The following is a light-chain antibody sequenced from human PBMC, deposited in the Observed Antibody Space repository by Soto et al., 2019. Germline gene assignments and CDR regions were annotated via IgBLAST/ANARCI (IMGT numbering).Light chain of an antibody. CDR3: STYTNSRTKYV. CDR2: EVS. V-gene: IGLV2-14*01. CDR1: TSDVGGYDL. Sequence: QSVLTQPASVSGSPGQSITISCTGTTSDVGGYDLVSWYQHHPGKAPKLMIYEVSNRPSGVSHRFSGSKSGNTASLTISGLQAEDEADYYCSTYTNSRTKYVFGTGTKVTVL. J-gene: IGLJ1*01.